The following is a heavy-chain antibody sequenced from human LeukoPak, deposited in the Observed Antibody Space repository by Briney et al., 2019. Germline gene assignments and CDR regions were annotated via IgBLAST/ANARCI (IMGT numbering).Heavy chain of an antibody. CDR3: ASKGSSGSYYY. D-gene: IGHD1-26*01. CDR2: ISSSGSTI. V-gene: IGHV3-11*01. Sequence: GGSLRLSCAASGFTFSDYYMSWIRQAPGKGLEWASYISSSGSTIYYADSVKGRFTISRDNAKNSLYPQMNSLRAEDTAVYYCASKGSSGSYYYWGQGTLVTVSS. CDR1: GFTFSDYY. J-gene: IGHJ4*02.